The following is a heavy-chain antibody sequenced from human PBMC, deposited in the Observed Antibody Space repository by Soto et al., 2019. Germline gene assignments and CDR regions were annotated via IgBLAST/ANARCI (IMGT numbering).Heavy chain of an antibody. Sequence: GGSLRLSCAASGFTFSSYGMHWVRQAPGKGLEWVAVIWYDGSNKYYADSVKGRFTISRDNSKNTLYLQMNSLRAEDTAVYYCARDGAVTTFRGTAEYFQHWGQGTLVTVSS. CDR3: ARDGAVTTFRGTAEYFQH. CDR2: IWYDGSNK. J-gene: IGHJ1*01. V-gene: IGHV3-33*01. D-gene: IGHD4-17*01. CDR1: GFTFSSYG.